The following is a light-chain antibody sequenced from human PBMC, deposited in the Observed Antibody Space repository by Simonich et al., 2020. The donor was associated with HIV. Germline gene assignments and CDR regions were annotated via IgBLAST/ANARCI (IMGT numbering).Light chain of an antibody. CDR3: SSYTSSSTVV. CDR1: SSDVGTYNS. V-gene: IGLV2-14*01. Sequence: QSALTQPRSVSGSPGQSLTISCTETSSDVGTYNSVSWYRQHPGKAPKLLISDVTKRPSGVSNRFSGSKSGNTASLTISGLQAEDEADYYCSSYTSSSTVVFGGGTKLTVL. CDR2: DVT. J-gene: IGLJ2*01.